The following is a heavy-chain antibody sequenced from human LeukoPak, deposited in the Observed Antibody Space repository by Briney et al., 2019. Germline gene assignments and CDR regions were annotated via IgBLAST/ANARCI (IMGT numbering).Heavy chain of an antibody. J-gene: IGHJ3*02. CDR3: ASETPDYRFAFDI. V-gene: IGHV3-48*04. Sequence: PGGSLRLSCAGSGFTFSAYAMAWVRQVSGKGLECVSHITTGGSSIFYADSVKGRFTISRDNAKNSLYLQMNSLRAEDAAVYYCASETPDYRFAFDIWGQGTMVAVSS. CDR1: GFTFSAYA. D-gene: IGHD4-11*01. CDR2: ITTGGSSI.